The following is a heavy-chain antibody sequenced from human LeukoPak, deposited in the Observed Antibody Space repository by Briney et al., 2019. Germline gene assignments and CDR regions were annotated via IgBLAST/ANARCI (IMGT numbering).Heavy chain of an antibody. CDR2: INSDGSTT. CDR1: GFAFSTYW. V-gene: IGHV3-74*01. CDR3: ARDTAGIGVDY. D-gene: IGHD3-16*01. J-gene: IGHJ4*02. Sequence: GGSLRLSCAASGFAFSTYWMHWVRQAPGKGLVWVSRINSDGSTTNYADSVKGRFTISRDNAKNTLYLQMNSLRVEDTAVYHCARDTAGIGVDYWGQGTLVTVSS.